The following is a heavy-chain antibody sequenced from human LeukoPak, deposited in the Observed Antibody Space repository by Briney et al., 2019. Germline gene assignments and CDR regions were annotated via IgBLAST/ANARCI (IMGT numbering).Heavy chain of an antibody. V-gene: IGHV3-33*01. Sequence: GGSLRLSCAASGFTFSSYGMHWVRQAPGKGLEWVAVIWYDGSNKYYADSVKGRFTISRDNSKNTLYLQMNNLRAEDTAVYYCARERLGELSLVDYWGQGALVTVSS. CDR3: ARERLGELSLVDY. J-gene: IGHJ4*02. D-gene: IGHD3-16*02. CDR1: GFTFSSYG. CDR2: IWYDGSNK.